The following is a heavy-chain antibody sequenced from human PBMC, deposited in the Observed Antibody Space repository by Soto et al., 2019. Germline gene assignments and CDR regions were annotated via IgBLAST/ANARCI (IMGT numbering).Heavy chain of an antibody. J-gene: IGHJ2*01. CDR3: VRDRRSLLYWFFDI. CDR1: GCYISSGNW. Sequence: SETLSLTCVVSGCYISSGNWWSWVRQPPGRGLEWIGEIYHNGNTNYSPSLKSRVTMSVDKSKSQFSLTLNSVTAADTAVYYCVRDRRSLLYWFFDIWGRGTLVTVSS. CDR2: IYHNGNT. V-gene: IGHV4-4*02.